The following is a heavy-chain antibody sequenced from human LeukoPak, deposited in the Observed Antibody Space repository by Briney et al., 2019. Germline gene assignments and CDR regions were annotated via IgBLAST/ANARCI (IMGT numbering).Heavy chain of an antibody. V-gene: IGHV1-24*01. D-gene: IGHD3-10*01. Sequence: ASVKVSCKVSGYTLTELSMHWVRQAPGKGLEWMGGFDPEDGETIYAQKFQGRVTMTEDTSTDTAYMELSSLRSEDTAVYYCATDLYYGSGRQNALDIWGQGTMVTVSS. J-gene: IGHJ3*02. CDR3: ATDLYYGSGRQNALDI. CDR2: FDPEDGET. CDR1: GYTLTELS.